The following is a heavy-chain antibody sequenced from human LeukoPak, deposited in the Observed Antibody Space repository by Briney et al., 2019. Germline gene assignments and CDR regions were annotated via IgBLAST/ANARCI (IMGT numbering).Heavy chain of an antibody. V-gene: IGHV4-39*01. J-gene: IGHJ6*02. Sequence: SETLSLTCTVSGGSISSSSYYWGWIRQPPGKGLEWIGSIYYSGSTYYNPSLKSRVTISVDTSKNQFSLKLSSVTAADTAVYYCARHGRYCSSTSCSARPYYYYGMDVWGQGTTVTVSS. CDR1: GGSISSSSYY. D-gene: IGHD2-2*01. CDR3: ARHGRYCSSTSCSARPYYYYGMDV. CDR2: IYYSGST.